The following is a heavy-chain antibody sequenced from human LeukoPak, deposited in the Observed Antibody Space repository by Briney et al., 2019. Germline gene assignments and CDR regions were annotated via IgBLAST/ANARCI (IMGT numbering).Heavy chain of an antibody. V-gene: IGHV4-31*03. D-gene: IGHD2-21*02. Sequence: PSQTLSLTCTVSGGSISSGGYYWSWIRQHPGKGLEWIGYIYYSGSTYYNPSLKSRVTISVDTSKNQFSLKLSSVTAADTAVYYCARVPRLHCGGDCHFDYWGQGTLVTVSS. CDR1: GGSISSGGYY. J-gene: IGHJ4*02. CDR2: IYYSGST. CDR3: ARVPRLHCGGDCHFDY.